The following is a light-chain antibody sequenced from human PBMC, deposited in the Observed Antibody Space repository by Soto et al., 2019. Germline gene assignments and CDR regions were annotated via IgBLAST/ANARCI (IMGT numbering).Light chain of an antibody. Sequence: IVMTQSPATLSVSPGERATLSCRASQSINTNLAWFQQKPGRAPRLLIFGASTRATDIPARFSGSGSGTEFTLTISTLQSEDFAVYYCQHYNDRPPWTFGQGTKVDNK. J-gene: IGKJ1*01. CDR3: QHYNDRPPWT. CDR2: GAS. CDR1: QSINTN. V-gene: IGKV3-15*01.